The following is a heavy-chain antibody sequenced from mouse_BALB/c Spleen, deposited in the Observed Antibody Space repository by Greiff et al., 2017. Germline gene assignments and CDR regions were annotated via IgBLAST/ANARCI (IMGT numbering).Heavy chain of an antibody. CDR1: GYSITSDYA. J-gene: IGHJ4*01. CDR3: ARWYDGYYVGVDY. D-gene: IGHD2-3*01. V-gene: IGHV3-2*02. CDR2: ISYSGST. Sequence: EVKLQESGPGLVKPSQSLSLTCTVTGYSITSDYAWNWIRQFPGNKLEWMGYISYSGSTSYNPSLKSRISITRDTSKNQFFLQLNSVTTEDTATYYCARWYDGYYVGVDYWGQGTSVTVSS.